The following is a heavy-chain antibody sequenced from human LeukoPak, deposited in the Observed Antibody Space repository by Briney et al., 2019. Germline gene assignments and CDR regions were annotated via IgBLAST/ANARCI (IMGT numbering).Heavy chain of an antibody. D-gene: IGHD6-19*01. J-gene: IGHJ2*01. CDR3: ARGSGRYWYFDL. Sequence: GGSLRLSCAASGFTFSSYAMHWVRQAPGKGLEWGAVISYDGSNKYYADSVKGRFTISRDNSKNTLYLQMDSLRAEDTAVYYCARGSGRYWYFDLWGRGTLVTVSS. CDR1: GFTFSSYA. CDR2: ISYDGSNK. V-gene: IGHV3-30-3*01.